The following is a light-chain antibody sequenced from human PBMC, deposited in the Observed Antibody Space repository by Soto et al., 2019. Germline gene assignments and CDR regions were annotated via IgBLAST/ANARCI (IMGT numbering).Light chain of an antibody. CDR1: SSDVGGYNF. Sequence: ALTQPASVSGSPGQSITISCTGTSSDVGGYNFVSWYQQHPGKAPQLMIYEVSNRPSGVSNRFSGSKSDNTASLTISGLQAGDEADYYCSSYASSNTLVFGTGTKLTVL. CDR3: SSYASSNTLV. V-gene: IGLV2-14*03. J-gene: IGLJ1*01. CDR2: EVS.